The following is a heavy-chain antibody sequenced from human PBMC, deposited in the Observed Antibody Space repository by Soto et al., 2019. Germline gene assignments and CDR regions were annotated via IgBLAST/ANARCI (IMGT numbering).Heavy chain of an antibody. CDR3: ARDQNNWNVFGY. J-gene: IGHJ4*02. D-gene: IGHD1-20*01. CDR2: ISPSGGNT. V-gene: IGHV1-46*01. Sequence: ASVKVSCKASGYTFTTFGISWVRQAPGQGLEWMGIISPSGGNTTYAQKFQGRVTMTRDTSTSAVYMELSSLRSEDTAVYYCARDQNNWNVFGYWGQGTLVTVSS. CDR1: GYTFTTFG.